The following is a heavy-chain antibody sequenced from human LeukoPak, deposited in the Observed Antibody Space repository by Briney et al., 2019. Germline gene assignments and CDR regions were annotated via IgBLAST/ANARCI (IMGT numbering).Heavy chain of an antibody. J-gene: IGHJ4*02. CDR3: ARVTGYMIEDYFDY. CDR1: GGSISSYY. Sequence: SETLSLTCTVAGGSISSYYWSWIRHPPGKGLEWIGYIYYSGSTNYNPSLKSRVTISVDTSKNQFSLKLKSVTAADTAVYYCARVTGYMIEDYFDYWGQGNLVTVSS. D-gene: IGHD3-22*01. CDR2: IYYSGST. V-gene: IGHV4-59*01.